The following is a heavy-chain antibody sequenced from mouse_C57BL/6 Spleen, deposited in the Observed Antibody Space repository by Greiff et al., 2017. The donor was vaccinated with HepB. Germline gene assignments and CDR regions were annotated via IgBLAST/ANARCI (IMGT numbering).Heavy chain of an antibody. D-gene: IGHD1-1*01. Sequence: EVQLQQSGPGLVKPSQSLSLTCSVTGYSITSGYYWNWIRQFPGNKLEWMGYISYDGSNNYNPSLKNRISITRDTSKNQFFLKLNSVTTEDTATYYCARDGSTPSFAYWGQGTLGTVSA. CDR3: ARDGSTPSFAY. CDR1: GYSITSGYY. J-gene: IGHJ3*01. V-gene: IGHV3-6*01. CDR2: ISYDGSN.